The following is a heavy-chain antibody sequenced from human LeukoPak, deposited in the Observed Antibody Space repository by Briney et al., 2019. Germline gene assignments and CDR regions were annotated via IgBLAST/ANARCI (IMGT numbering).Heavy chain of an antibody. Sequence: SVKVSCKASGGTFSSYAISWVRQAPGQGLGWMGGIIPIFGTANYAQKFQGRVTITTDESTSTAYMELSSLRSEDTAVYYCARGHVLRFLEWSFNYYMDVWGKGTTVTVSS. CDR2: IIPIFGTA. CDR1: GGTFSSYA. J-gene: IGHJ6*03. D-gene: IGHD3-3*01. V-gene: IGHV1-69*05. CDR3: ARGHVLRFLEWSFNYYMDV.